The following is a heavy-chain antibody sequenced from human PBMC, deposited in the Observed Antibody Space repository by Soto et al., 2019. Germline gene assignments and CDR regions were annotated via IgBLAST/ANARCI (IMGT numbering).Heavy chain of an antibody. D-gene: IGHD1-26*01. J-gene: IGHJ6*02. CDR2: MNPNSGNT. Sequence: ASVKVSCKASGYTFTSYDINWVRQATGQGLEWMGWMNPNSGNTGYAQKFQGRVTMTRNTSISTAYMELSSLRSEDTAVYYCARGMGGTYYNYYYYGMDVWGQGTTVTVSS. V-gene: IGHV1-8*01. CDR1: GYTFTSYD. CDR3: ARGMGGTYYNYYYYGMDV.